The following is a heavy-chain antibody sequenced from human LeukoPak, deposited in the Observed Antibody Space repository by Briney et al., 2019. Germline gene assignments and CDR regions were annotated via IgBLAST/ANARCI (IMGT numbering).Heavy chain of an antibody. Sequence: KDGESLKISCKASGYTFTSYWIGWVRQMPGKGLEWMGIIYPGDSDTRYGPSFQGQVTISADKSISTAYLQWSSLKASDTAMYYCASTTDYDSIRWGYWGQGTLVTVSS. CDR2: IYPGDSDT. CDR3: ASTTDYDSIRWGY. J-gene: IGHJ4*02. V-gene: IGHV5-51*01. CDR1: GYTFTSYW. D-gene: IGHD3-22*01.